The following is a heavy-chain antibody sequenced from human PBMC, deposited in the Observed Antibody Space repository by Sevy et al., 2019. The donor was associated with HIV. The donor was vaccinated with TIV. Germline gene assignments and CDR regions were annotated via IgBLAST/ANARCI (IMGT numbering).Heavy chain of an antibody. CDR1: GFSFSRYA. D-gene: IGHD3-16*01. Sequence: GGSLRLSCAASGFSFSRYAMHWIRQAPGKGLESVAVISYDKVNTYHSDSVKGRFTISRDNSKNTLYLQMNSLRPEDTAVYYGARDGGGDYFDYWGQGTLVTVSS. CDR2: ISYDKVNT. CDR3: ARDGGGDYFDY. V-gene: IGHV3-30*04. J-gene: IGHJ4*02.